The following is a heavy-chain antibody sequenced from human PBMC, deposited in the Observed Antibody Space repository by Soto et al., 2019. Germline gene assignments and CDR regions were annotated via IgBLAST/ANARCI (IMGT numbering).Heavy chain of an antibody. CDR2: INAGNGVT. V-gene: IGHV1-3*01. J-gene: IGHJ4*02. CDR1: GINYNTYA. CDR3: ARAFSVYVT. Sequence: QVKLVQSGAEMKKPGASVKLSCKTSGINYNTYAIHWVRQAPGQGLEWMGWINAGNGVTRYSQNFQGRVTLTRDTSASTVYMDLDSLKSEDTGLYYCARAFSVYVTWGQGTLVTVSS. D-gene: IGHD5-12*01.